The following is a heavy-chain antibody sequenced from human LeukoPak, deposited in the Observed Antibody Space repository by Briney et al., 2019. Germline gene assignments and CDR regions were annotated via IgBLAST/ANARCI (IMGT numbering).Heavy chain of an antibody. CDR1: GGTFSSYA. CDR2: IIPILGIA. V-gene: IGHV1-69*04. Sequence: SVKVSCKASGGTFSSYAISWVRQAPGQGLEWMGRIIPILGIANYPQKFQGRVTITADKSTSTAYMELSSLRSEDTAVYYCASSGEMATSGDYYYYYGMDVWGQGTTVTVSS. CDR3: ASSGEMATSGDYYYYYGMDV. D-gene: IGHD5-12*01. J-gene: IGHJ6*02.